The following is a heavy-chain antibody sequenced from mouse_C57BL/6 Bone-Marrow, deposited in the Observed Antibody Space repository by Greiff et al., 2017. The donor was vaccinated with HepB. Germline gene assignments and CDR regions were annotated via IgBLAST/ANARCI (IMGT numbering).Heavy chain of an antibody. J-gene: IGHJ1*03. D-gene: IGHD4-1*01. Sequence: QVQLQQSGAELVKPGASVKMSCKASGYTFTSYWITWVKQRPGQGLEWIGDIYPGSGSTYYNEKFKSKATLTVDTSTSTAYMQLSSLTSEDSAVYYCARRINWGGYFDVWGTGTTVTVSS. CDR3: ARRINWGGYFDV. CDR1: GYTFTSYW. V-gene: IGHV1-55*01. CDR2: IYPGSGST.